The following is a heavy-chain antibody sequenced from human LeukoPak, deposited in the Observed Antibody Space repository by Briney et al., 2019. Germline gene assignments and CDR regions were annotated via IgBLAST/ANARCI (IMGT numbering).Heavy chain of an antibody. CDR3: AKQLGYCSDGSCYFPY. D-gene: IGHD2-15*01. J-gene: IGHJ4*02. Sequence: GGALRLSCAASGFTVSNNYMSWVRQAPGKGLEWVSAIYSGGSTYYADSVKGRFTISRDNSKSTLCLQMNSLRAEDTVVYYCAKQLGYCSDGSCYFPYWGQGTLVTVSS. CDR2: IYSGGST. CDR1: GFTVSNNY. V-gene: IGHV3-53*01.